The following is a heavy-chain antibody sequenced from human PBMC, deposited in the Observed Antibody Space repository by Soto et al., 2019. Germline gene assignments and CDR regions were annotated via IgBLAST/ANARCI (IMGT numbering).Heavy chain of an antibody. CDR2: INPNSGAT. Sequence: SVKVSCKAFGYTFTGYFMHWVRQAPGQGLEWLGWINPNSGATKYAQKFQGRVTLTRDTSINKAYMEMSMLRSDDTAVYYCARGGGTILAPLPWGQGTLVTVYS. D-gene: IGHD3-10*01. CDR1: GYTFTGYF. J-gene: IGHJ5*02. V-gene: IGHV1-2*02. CDR3: ARGGGTILAPLP.